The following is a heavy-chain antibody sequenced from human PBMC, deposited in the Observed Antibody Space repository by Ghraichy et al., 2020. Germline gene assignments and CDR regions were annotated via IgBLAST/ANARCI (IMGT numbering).Heavy chain of an antibody. V-gene: IGHV3-15*05. CDR2: IKSNTDGGTK. Sequence: GGSLRLSCAASGFDFNDAWMSWVRQAPGKGLEWVGRIKSNTDGGTKDYAAPVKDRFSISRNDSENMVHLQMNSLRAEDTAVYYCTSTYFDFWGQGTLVTVSS. CDR3: TSTYFDF. CDR1: GFDFNDAW. J-gene: IGHJ4*02.